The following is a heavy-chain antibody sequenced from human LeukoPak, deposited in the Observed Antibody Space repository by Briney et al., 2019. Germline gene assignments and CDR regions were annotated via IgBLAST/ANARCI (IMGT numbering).Heavy chain of an antibody. CDR3: AREGSGYYYGSGSLFDY. CDR2: ISAYNGNT. CDR1: GYTFTCYG. Sequence: ASVKVSCKASGYTFTCYGISWVRQAPGQGLEWMGWISAYNGNTNYAQKLQGRVTMTTDTSTSTAYMELRSLRSDDTAVYYCAREGSGYYYGSGSLFDYWGQGTLVTVSS. J-gene: IGHJ4*02. D-gene: IGHD3-10*01. V-gene: IGHV1-18*01.